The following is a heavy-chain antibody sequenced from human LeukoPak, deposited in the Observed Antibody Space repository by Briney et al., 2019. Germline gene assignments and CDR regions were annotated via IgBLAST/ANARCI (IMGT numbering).Heavy chain of an antibody. J-gene: IGHJ4*02. CDR3: ARGSYDFWRGYDY. CDR1: GGSISSGSYY. Sequence: PSQTLSLTCTVSGGSISSGSYYWSWIRQPAGKGPEWIGRIYTSGSTNYNPSLKSRVTISVDTSKNQFSLKLSSVTAADTAVYYCARGSYDFWRGYDYWGQGTLVTVSS. D-gene: IGHD3-3*01. V-gene: IGHV4-61*02. CDR2: IYTSGST.